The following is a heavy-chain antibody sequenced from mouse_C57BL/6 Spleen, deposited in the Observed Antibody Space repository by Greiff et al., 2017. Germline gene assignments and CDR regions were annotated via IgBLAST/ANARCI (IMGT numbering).Heavy chain of an antibody. Sequence: EVMLVESEGGLVQPGSSMKLSCTASGFTFSDYYMAWVRQVPEKGLEWVANINYDGSSTYYLDSLKSRFIISGDNAKNIVYLQMSSLKSEDTATYYGARDRYYGSSYWYFDVWGTGTTVTVSS. J-gene: IGHJ1*03. CDR3: ARDRYYGSSYWYFDV. CDR2: INYDGSST. CDR1: GFTFSDYY. D-gene: IGHD1-1*01. V-gene: IGHV5-16*01.